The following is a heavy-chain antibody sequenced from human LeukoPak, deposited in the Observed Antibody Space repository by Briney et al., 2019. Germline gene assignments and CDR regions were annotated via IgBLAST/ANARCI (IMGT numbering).Heavy chain of an antibody. J-gene: IGHJ6*02. V-gene: IGHV3-73*01. D-gene: IGHD2-15*01. CDR3: TRHSDKYCSGAGCYVYNFYGMDV. CDR2: IRSKANSYVT. CDR1: GLSFSGSA. Sequence: GGSLRLSCAASGLSFSGSAMHWVRQASGRGLKWLGRIRSKANSYVTAYAASVNGRFIISRDDSRNTAYLQMNSLQTEDTAVYYCTRHSDKYCSGAGCYVYNFYGMDVWGQGTTVTVSS.